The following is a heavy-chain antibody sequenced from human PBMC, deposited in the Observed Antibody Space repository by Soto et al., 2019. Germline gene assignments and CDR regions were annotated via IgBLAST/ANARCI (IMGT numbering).Heavy chain of an antibody. Sequence: PSETLSLICTVSGGSISSHYLSWVRQAPGKGLEWIGHIYYRGSTSYNPSLRSRSTISVDTSNNQFSLRLNSVTTADTAVYYCARDGREASGMDVWGQGTKVTVSS. J-gene: IGHJ6*02. D-gene: IGHD1-26*01. CDR3: ARDGREASGMDV. CDR2: IYYRGST. CDR1: GGSISSHY. V-gene: IGHV4-59*11.